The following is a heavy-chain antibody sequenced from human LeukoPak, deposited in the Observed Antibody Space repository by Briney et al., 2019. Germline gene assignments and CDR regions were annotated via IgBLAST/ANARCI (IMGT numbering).Heavy chain of an antibody. CDR1: GYSISSGYY. CDR3: ARAIGCSGGSCSVVYYFDY. J-gene: IGHJ4*02. CDR2: IYHSGST. Sequence: SETLSLTCTVSGYSISSGYYWGWIRQPPGKGLEWIGSIYHSGSTYYNPSLKGRVTISVDTSKNQFSLKLSSVTAADTAVYYCARAIGCSGGSCSVVYYFDYWGQGTLVTVSS. D-gene: IGHD2-15*01. V-gene: IGHV4-38-2*02.